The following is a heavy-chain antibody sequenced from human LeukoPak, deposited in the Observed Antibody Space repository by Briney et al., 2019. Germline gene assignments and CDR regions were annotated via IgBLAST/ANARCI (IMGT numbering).Heavy chain of an antibody. Sequence: ASVKVSCKVSGYTLTELSMHRVRQAPGKGLEWMGGFDPEDGETIYAQKFQGRVTMTEDTSTDTAYMELSSLRSEDTAVYYCATYIAVAGTGYFDYWGQGTLVTVSS. CDR2: FDPEDGET. V-gene: IGHV1-24*01. D-gene: IGHD6-19*01. J-gene: IGHJ4*02. CDR1: GYTLTELS. CDR3: ATYIAVAGTGYFDY.